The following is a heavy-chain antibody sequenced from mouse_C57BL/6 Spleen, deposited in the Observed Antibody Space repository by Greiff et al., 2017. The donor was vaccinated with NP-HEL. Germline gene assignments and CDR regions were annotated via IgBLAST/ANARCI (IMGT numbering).Heavy chain of an antibody. V-gene: IGHV1-52*01. CDR1: GYTFTSYW. CDR3: ARLGGNYPYYAMDY. Sequence: VQLQQPGAELVRPGSSVKLSCKASGYTFTSYWMHWVKQRPIQGLEWIGNIDPSDSETHYNQKFKDKATLTVDKSSSTAYMQLSSLTSEDSAVYYCARLGGNYPYYAMDYWGQGTSVTVSS. J-gene: IGHJ4*01. CDR2: IDPSDSET. D-gene: IGHD2-1*01.